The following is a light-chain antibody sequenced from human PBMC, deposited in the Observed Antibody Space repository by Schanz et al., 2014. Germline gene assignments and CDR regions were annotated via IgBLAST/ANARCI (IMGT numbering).Light chain of an antibody. J-gene: IGLJ3*02. CDR2: DVS. Sequence: QSALTQPASVSGSPGQSITISCTGTSSDVGGYNYVSWYQHHPGKAPKLMIYDVSNRPSGVSNRFSGSKSANTASLTISGLQAEDEADYYCSSYTSSTTLVVLGGGTKVTVL. V-gene: IGLV2-14*03. CDR3: SSYTSSTTLVV. CDR1: SSDVGGYNY.